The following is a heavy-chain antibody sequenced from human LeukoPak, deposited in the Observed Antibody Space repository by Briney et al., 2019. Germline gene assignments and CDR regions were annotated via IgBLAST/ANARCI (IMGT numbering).Heavy chain of an antibody. CDR1: GFTFSSYW. Sequence: GGSLRLSCAASGFTFSSYWMHWVRQAPGQGLVWVPRINTDGSSTSYADSVKGRFTISRDNAKNTLYLQMNSLRAEDTAVYYCARAGYSSSWTPLGYYYYYMDVWGKGTTVTVSS. D-gene: IGHD6-13*01. CDR3: ARAGYSSSWTPLGYYYYYMDV. J-gene: IGHJ6*03. CDR2: INTDGSST. V-gene: IGHV3-74*01.